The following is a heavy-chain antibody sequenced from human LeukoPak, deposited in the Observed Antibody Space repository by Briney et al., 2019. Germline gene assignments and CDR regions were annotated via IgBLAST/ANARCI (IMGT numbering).Heavy chain of an antibody. CDR1: GFTFRNYG. CDR2: IRYDGSEK. CDR3: AKGLDYSLDY. D-gene: IGHD4-11*01. V-gene: IGHV3-30*02. J-gene: IGHJ4*02. Sequence: GGSLRLSCAASGFTFRNYGMDWVRQAPGKGLEWVAFIRYDGSEKYYVDSVKGRFSISRDNSKNTLYLQMNSLRGEDTAVYYCAKGLDYSLDYWGQGTLVTVSS.